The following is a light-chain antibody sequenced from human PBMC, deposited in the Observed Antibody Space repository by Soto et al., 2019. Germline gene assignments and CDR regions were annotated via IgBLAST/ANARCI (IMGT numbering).Light chain of an antibody. J-gene: IGKJ1*01. CDR2: LAS. Sequence: IVXTQQGHSLSFTPGEPALISFRSSHSLLXLNSNGKHYLQWYFQKPGQPXHXXXYLASIRASGVPERFSASGSGTDFTLKISCLEAEDVALYYCMEAIPTTRTVGEGAEVDI. V-gene: IGKV2-28*01. CDR3: MEAIPTTRT. CDR1: HSLLXLNSNGKHY.